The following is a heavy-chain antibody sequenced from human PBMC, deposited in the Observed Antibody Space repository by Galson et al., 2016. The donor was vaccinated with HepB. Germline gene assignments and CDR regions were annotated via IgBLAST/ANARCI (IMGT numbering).Heavy chain of an antibody. V-gene: IGHV4-34*01. CDR2: INHSANT. D-gene: IGHD3-3*01. CDR3: ARDDFWMDSTLG. CDR1: GGSFSGYY. Sequence: SETLSLTCAVYGGSFSGYYWSWVRQPPGKGLEWIGEINHSANTIYNPSLKSRVTISLDTPKNLFTLQLSSVTATDTAVYYCARDDFWMDSTLGWGQGTLVTVSS. J-gene: IGHJ4*02.